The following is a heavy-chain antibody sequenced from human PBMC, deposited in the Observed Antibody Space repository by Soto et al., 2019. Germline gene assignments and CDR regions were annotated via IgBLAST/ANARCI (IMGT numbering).Heavy chain of an antibody. V-gene: IGHV2-5*02. CDR1: GFSLSTSGVG. CDR2: IYWDDDK. J-gene: IGHJ3*02. CDR3: AHATSEGAFDI. Sequence: QITLKESGPTLVKPTQTLTLTCTFSGFSLSTSGVGVGWIRQPPGKALEWLALIYWDDDKRYSPSLKSRLTITKDTTKNRLVLTMTNIEPVDTATYYCAHATSEGAFDIWGQGTMVTVSS.